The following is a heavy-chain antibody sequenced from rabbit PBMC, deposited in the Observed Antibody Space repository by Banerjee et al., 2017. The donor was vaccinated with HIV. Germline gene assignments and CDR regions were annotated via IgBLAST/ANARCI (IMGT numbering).Heavy chain of an antibody. D-gene: IGHD4-2*01. V-gene: IGHV1S40*01. CDR2: IYTSDGGT. CDR1: GFSLSNKYV. J-gene: IGHJ4*01. CDR3: ARDAGYAGSNL. Sequence: QSLQESGGGLFQPGGSLALTCKASGFSLSNKYVMCWVRQAPGKGLEWIACIYTSDGGTYYASWVNGRFTLSKTSSTTVTLQMTSLTAADTATYFCARDAGYAGSNLWGPGTLVTVS.